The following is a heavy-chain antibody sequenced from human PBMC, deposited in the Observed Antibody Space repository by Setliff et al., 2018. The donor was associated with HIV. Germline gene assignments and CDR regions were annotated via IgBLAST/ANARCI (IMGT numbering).Heavy chain of an antibody. CDR1: GYSFTSYW. CDR3: ARRTRRRGSSYGNIDY. V-gene: IGHV5-51*01. Sequence: GASLKISCKGSGYSFTSYWIGWVRQMAGKGLEWMGIIYPGDSEIRYSPSFQGQVTISVDKSISTAYLQWRSLQASDTAVYYCARRTRRRGSSYGNIDYWGQGTLVTVSS. J-gene: IGHJ4*02. D-gene: IGHD5-18*01. CDR2: IYPGDSEI.